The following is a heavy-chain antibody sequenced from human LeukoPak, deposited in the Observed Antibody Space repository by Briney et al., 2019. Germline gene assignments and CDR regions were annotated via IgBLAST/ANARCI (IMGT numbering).Heavy chain of an antibody. Sequence: ASVKVFCKASGYTFTSYGISWVRQAPGQGLEWMGWISACNGNTNYAQKLQGRVTMTTDTSTSTAYMELRSLRSDDTAVYYCARESGSYMWGYYYGMDVWGQGTTVTVSS. CDR1: GYTFTSYG. CDR3: ARESGSYMWGYYYGMDV. D-gene: IGHD2-15*01. V-gene: IGHV1-18*01. CDR2: ISACNGNT. J-gene: IGHJ6*02.